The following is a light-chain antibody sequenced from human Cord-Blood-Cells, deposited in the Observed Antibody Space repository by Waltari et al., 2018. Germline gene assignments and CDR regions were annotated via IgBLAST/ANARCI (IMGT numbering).Light chain of an antibody. J-gene: IGLJ1*01. CDR3: CSYAGSYV. CDR1: SRGVGGYNY. CDR2: DVS. V-gene: IGLV2-11*01. Sequence: QSALTQPPSVSGSPGQHVTISCTGTSRGVGGYNYVSWYQQHPGKAPKLMIYDVSKRPSGVPDRFSGSKSGNTASLTISGLQAEDEADYYCCSYAGSYVFGTGTKVTVL.